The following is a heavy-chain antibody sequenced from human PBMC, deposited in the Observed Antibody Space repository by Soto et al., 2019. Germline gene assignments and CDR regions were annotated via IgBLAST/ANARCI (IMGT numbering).Heavy chain of an antibody. CDR1: GFTVSSHA. D-gene: IGHD2-15*01. V-gene: IGHV3-23*01. CDR3: APHVSCSGGSCQYDAFAI. Sequence: EVQVLESGGGLVQPGGSLRLSCEGAGFTVSSHAMTGIRQAPGKGPEWVSTVTADGGTYYADSVKGRFAMSRDTSENTLYLQMNSLGAEDTAAYYCAPHVSCSGGSCQYDAFAIRGQGTMVTVSS. CDR2: VTADGGT. J-gene: IGHJ3*02.